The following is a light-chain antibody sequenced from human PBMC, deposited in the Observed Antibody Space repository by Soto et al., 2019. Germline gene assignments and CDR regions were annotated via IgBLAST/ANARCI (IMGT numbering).Light chain of an antibody. CDR3: LQRSGWPWT. CDR2: AAS. Sequence: EIVLTQSPATLSLSPGERATLSCRASQSVSSYLAWYQQKPGQAPRLLIYAASNRATDIPARFSGSGSGTDFTLTSSSLEPEDFAVYYCLQRSGWPWTFGQGTKVEIK. CDR1: QSVSSY. V-gene: IGKV3-11*01. J-gene: IGKJ1*01.